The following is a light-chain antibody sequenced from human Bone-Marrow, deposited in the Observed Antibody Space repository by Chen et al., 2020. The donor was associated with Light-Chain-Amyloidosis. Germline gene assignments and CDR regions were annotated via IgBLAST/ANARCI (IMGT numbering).Light chain of an antibody. CDR2: DAS. CDR3: QQSDNFPLT. V-gene: IGKV1-33*01. CDR1: QDITNS. J-gene: IGKJ4*01. Sequence: DIQMTQSPSSLSASVGDRVTITCQASQDITNSLNWFQQKPGKAPKLLIYDASNLETGVPSRFSGSGSGTDFTFTITSLHPEDFATYYCQQSDNFPLTFGGGTTVDI.